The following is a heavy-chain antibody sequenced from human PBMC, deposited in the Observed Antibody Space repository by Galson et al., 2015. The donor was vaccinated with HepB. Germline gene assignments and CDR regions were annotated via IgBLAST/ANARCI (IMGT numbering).Heavy chain of an antibody. CDR3: ARAAIIVVLGSSYYGMDV. V-gene: IGHV6-1*01. CDR1: GDSVSSNSAA. CDR2: TYYRSKWYL. D-gene: IGHD2-15*01. J-gene: IGHJ6*02. Sequence: CAISGDSVSSNSAAWNWIRQSPSRGLEWLGRTYYRSKWYLDYAISVKSRITINPDTSKNQFSLQLNSVTPEDTAVYYCARAAIIVVLGSSYYGMDVWGQGTMVTVS.